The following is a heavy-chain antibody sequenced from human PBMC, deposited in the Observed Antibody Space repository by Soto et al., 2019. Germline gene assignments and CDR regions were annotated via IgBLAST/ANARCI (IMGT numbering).Heavy chain of an antibody. Sequence: QMQLQESGPGLVKPSETLSLTCTVSGGSIRSSSYYWGWVRQPPGKALDWIGNLYYDGSTYYNPSLKSRVTISIDPSNNQVSLRLSSVTAADTAVYYCASRNNYYSGSGSLEDWGQGTLVTVSS. V-gene: IGHV4-39*01. D-gene: IGHD3-10*01. CDR1: GGSIRSSSYY. J-gene: IGHJ4*02. CDR3: ASRNNYYSGSGSLED. CDR2: LYYDGST.